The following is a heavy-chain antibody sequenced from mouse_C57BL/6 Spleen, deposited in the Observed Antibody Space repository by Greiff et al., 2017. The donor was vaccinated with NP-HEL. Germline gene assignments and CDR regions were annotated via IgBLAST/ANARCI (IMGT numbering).Heavy chain of an antibody. J-gene: IGHJ1*03. CDR2: IRSKSSNYAT. V-gene: IGHV10-3*01. D-gene: IGHD2-3*01. CDR1: GFTFNTYA. Sequence: EVKVEESGGGLVQPKGSLKLSCAASGFTFNTYAMHWVRQAPGKGLEWVARIRSKSSNYATYYADSVKDRFTISRDDSQSMLYLQMNNLKTEDTAMYYCVREKDGGYYCYWYFDVWGTGTTVTVSS. CDR3: VREKDGGYYCYWYFDV.